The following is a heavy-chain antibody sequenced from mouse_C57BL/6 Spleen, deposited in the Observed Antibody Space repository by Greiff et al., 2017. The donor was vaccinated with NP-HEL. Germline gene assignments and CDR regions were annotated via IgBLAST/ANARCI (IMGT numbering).Heavy chain of an antibody. CDR3: ARTQIITTVVSFDY. CDR1: GFSLTSYA. CDR2: IWTGGGT. V-gene: IGHV2-9-1*01. Sequence: VQLQQSGPGLVAPSQSLSITCTVSGFSLTSYAISWVRQPPGKGLEWLGVIWTGGGTNYNSALKSRLSISKDNSKSQVFLKMNSLQTDDTARYYCARTQIITTVVSFDYWGQGTTLTVSS. D-gene: IGHD1-1*01. J-gene: IGHJ2*01.